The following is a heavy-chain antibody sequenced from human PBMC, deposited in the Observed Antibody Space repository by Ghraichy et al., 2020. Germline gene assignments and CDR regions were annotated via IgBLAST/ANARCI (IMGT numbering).Heavy chain of an antibody. CDR2: IYSSGST. J-gene: IGHJ5*02. V-gene: IGHV4-59*01. D-gene: IGHD2-2*01. CDR3: ARFVGCSSSRCYGDYNWFDP. CDR1: GGSISGYY. Sequence: SETLSLTCTVSGGSISGYYWSWIRQPPGKGLEWIGYIYSSGSTNYNSSLKSRVTISLDTSKNQFSPKLNSVTAADTAVYYCARFVGCSSSRCYGDYNWFDPWGQGILVTVSS.